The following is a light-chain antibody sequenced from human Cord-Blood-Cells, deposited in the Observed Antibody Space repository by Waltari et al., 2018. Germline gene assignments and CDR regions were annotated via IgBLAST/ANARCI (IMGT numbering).Light chain of an antibody. CDR3: QQSYSTPLT. J-gene: IGKJ4*01. Sequence: IQMTPSPSSLSASVADRVTITCRASQSISSYLNWYQQKPGKAPKLLIYPASSLQSGVPSRFSGSGSGTDFTLTISSLQPEDFATYYCQQSYSTPLTFGGGTKVEIK. V-gene: IGKV1-39*01. CDR1: QSISSY. CDR2: PAS.